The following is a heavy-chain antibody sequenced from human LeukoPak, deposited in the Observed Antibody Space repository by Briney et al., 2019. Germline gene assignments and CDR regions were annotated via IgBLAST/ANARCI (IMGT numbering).Heavy chain of an antibody. J-gene: IGHJ4*02. Sequence: GGSLRLSCAASGFTFSSYWMSWVRQAPGKGLEWVANIKQDGSEKYYVDSVKGRFTISRDNAKNSLYLQMNSLRAEDTAVYYCARYYYDSSGYYYEGYFDYWGQGTLVTVSS. CDR3: ARYYYDSSGYYYEGYFDY. CDR1: GFTFSSYW. D-gene: IGHD3-22*01. CDR2: IKQDGSEK. V-gene: IGHV3-7*01.